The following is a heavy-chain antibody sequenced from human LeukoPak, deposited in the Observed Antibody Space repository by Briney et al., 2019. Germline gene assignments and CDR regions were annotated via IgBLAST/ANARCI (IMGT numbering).Heavy chain of an antibody. CDR2: IIPILGIA. Sequence: SVKVSCKASGGTFSSYAISWVRQAPGQGLEWMGRIIPILGIANYAQKFQGRVTITVDKSTSTAYMELSSLRSEDTAVYYCARDTXSGYYVXDYWGQGTLVT. CDR3: ARDTXSGYYVXDY. D-gene: IGHD3-22*01. V-gene: IGHV1-69*04. J-gene: IGHJ4*02. CDR1: GGTFSSYA.